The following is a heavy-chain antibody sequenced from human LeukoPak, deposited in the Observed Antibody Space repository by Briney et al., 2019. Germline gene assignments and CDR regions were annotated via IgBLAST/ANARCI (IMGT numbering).Heavy chain of an antibody. D-gene: IGHD3-9*01. J-gene: IGHJ6*02. Sequence: PSETLSLTCTVSGGSISSHYWSWIRQPPGKGLEWIGYIYYSGRTNYNPSLKSRVTISVDTSKNQFSLKLSSVTAADTAVYYCARESRYFDWLLFGYYYYGMDVWGQGTTVTVSS. CDR1: GGSISSHY. CDR2: IYYSGRT. V-gene: IGHV4-59*11. CDR3: ARESRYFDWLLFGYYYYGMDV.